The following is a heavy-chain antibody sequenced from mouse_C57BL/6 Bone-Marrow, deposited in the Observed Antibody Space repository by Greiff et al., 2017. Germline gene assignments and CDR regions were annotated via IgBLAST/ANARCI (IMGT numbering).Heavy chain of an antibody. CDR1: GYTFTSYG. D-gene: IGHD2-3*01. V-gene: IGHV1-81*01. CDR3: ARSRGGYDGFDYAMDY. J-gene: IGHJ4*01. Sequence: QVQLKQSGAELARPGASVKLSCKASGYTFTSYGISWVKQRTGQGLEWIGEIYPRSGNTYYNEKFKGKATLTADKSSSTAYMELRSLTSEDSAVYFCARSRGGYDGFDYAMDYWGQGTSVTVSS. CDR2: IYPRSGNT.